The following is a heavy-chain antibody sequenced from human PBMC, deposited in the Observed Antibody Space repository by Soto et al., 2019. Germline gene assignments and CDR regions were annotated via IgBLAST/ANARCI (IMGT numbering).Heavy chain of an antibody. CDR1: GFTFSSYG. CDR2: IWYDGSNK. V-gene: IGHV3-33*01. J-gene: IGHJ4*02. CDR3: ARDAIYSSSWFDY. Sequence: QVQLVESGGGVVQPGRSLRLSCAASGFTFSSYGMHWVRQAPGKGLEWVAVIWYDGSNKYYADSVKGRFTLSRDNSKNTLYLQMNSLRAEDTAVYYCARDAIYSSSWFDYWGQGTLVTVSS. D-gene: IGHD6-13*01.